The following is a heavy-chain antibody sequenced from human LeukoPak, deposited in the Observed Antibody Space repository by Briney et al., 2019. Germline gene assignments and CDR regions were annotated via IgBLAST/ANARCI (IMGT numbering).Heavy chain of an antibody. Sequence: SETLSLTCAVSGVSISSGCYAWGWLRQAPGKGLEWIVDISHRGSTNYNPTLKSQFTISVDTSKSQFCLQLTSVTAADTAVYYCARARMSGSAQPFDYWGQGILVTVSS. V-gene: IGHV4-30-2*01. CDR1: GVSISSGCYA. CDR3: ARARMSGSAQPFDY. J-gene: IGHJ4*02. CDR2: ISHRGST. D-gene: IGHD3-3*01.